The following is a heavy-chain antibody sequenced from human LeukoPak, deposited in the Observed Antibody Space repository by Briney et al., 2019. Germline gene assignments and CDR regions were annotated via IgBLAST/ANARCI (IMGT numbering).Heavy chain of an antibody. CDR2: IYNSGST. CDR3: ARQLDSGNYPWDY. Sequence: PSETLSLTCAVSDGSISSYYWNWIRQPPGRGLEWIGNIYNSGSTDYNPSLKSRVTISVDTSKNQFSLKVRSVTAADTAVYYCARQLDSGNYPWDYWGQGTLVTVSS. V-gene: IGHV4-59*08. CDR1: DGSISSYY. D-gene: IGHD1-26*01. J-gene: IGHJ4*02.